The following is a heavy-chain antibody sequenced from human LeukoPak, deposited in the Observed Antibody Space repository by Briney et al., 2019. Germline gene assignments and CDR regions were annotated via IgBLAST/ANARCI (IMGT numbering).Heavy chain of an antibody. CDR2: ISYDGSNK. D-gene: IGHD2-2*01. J-gene: IGHJ4*02. CDR1: GFTFSSYG. CDR3: AKPLVYCSSTSCYAVDY. V-gene: IGHV3-30*18. Sequence: GRSLRLSCAASGFTFSSYGMHWVRQAPGKGLEWVAVISYDGSNKYYADSVKGRFTISRDNSKNTLYLQMNGLRAEDTAVYYCAKPLVYCSSTSCYAVDYWGQGTLVTVSS.